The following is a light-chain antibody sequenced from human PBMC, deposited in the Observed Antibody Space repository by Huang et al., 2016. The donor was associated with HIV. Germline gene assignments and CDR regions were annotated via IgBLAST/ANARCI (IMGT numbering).Light chain of an antibody. V-gene: IGKV3-11*01. CDR3: QQRSKWPLT. CDR2: DVS. J-gene: IGKJ4*01. CDR1: QRIGTY. Sequence: EIVLTHSPVTLSLSPGARATLSGRASQRIGTYLAWYQQKSGQAPRLRIYDVSNRAAGVPARFSDSGSETDFTLTIASRDPDDFAIDHCQQRSKWPLTFGGGTKVEMK.